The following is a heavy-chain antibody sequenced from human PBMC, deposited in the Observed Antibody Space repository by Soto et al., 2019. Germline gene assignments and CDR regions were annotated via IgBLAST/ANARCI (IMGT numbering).Heavy chain of an antibody. CDR2: VNPNTGNS. D-gene: IGHD6-19*01. CDR1: GYTFTSYD. CDR3: ARRAETNGWDGFGADKYYFDF. J-gene: IGHJ4*02. Sequence: ASVKVSCKASGYTFTSYDIYWVRQATGQGLEWMGWVNPNTGNSGYAQKFQGGVTVTSDTSINTVHMELSSLRSEDTAVYYCARRAETNGWDGFGADKYYFDFWGQGTLVTVSS. V-gene: IGHV1-8*01.